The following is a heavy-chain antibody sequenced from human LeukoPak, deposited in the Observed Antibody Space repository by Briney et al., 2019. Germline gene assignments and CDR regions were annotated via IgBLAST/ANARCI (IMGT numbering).Heavy chain of an antibody. CDR1: GYTFTGYY. CDR2: INPNSGGT. CDR3: ARLQGYYYYYYMDV. V-gene: IGHV1-2*02. J-gene: IGHJ6*03. Sequence: ASVKVSCKASGYTFTGYYMHWVRQAPGQGLEWMGWINPNSGGTNYAQKFQGRVTMTRDTSISTAYMELSSLRSEDTAVYYCARLQGYYYYYYMDVWGKGTTVTVSS.